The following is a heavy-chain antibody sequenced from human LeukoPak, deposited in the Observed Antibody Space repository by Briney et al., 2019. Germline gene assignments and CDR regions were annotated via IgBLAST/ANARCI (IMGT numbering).Heavy chain of an antibody. CDR1: GFTFSSYG. J-gene: IGHJ4*02. CDR2: ISYDGSNK. V-gene: IGHV3-30*18. D-gene: IGHD2-15*01. CDR3: AKEGYCSGGSCYGLDY. Sequence: GRSLRLSCAASGFTFSSYGMHWVRQAPGKGLEWVAVISYDGSNKYYADSVEGRFTISRDNSKNTLYLQMNSLRAEDTAVYYCAKEGYCSGGSCYGLDYWGQGTLVTVSS.